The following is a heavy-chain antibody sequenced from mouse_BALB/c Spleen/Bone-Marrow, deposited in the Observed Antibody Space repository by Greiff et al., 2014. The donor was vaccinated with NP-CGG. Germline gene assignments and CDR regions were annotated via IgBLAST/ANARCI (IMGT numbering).Heavy chain of an antibody. CDR3: ARNNGGYYSWFAY. J-gene: IGHJ3*01. CDR1: GFSLTSYG. Sequence: VQLQQSVPGLVQPSQSLSITCTVSGFSLTSYGVHWVRQSPGKGLEWLGVIWSGGSTDYNAAFISRLSISKDNSKSQVFFKMNSLQANDTAIYYCARNNGGYYSWFAYWGQGTLVTVSA. V-gene: IGHV2-2*02. D-gene: IGHD2-3*01. CDR2: IWSGGST.